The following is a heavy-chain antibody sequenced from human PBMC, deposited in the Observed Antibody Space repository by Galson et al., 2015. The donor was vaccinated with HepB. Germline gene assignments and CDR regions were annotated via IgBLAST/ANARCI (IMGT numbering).Heavy chain of an antibody. CDR1: GFTFSNAW. CDR3: TTDLDILTGYHYFDY. J-gene: IGHJ4*02. Sequence: SLRLSCAASGFTFSNAWMSWVRQAPGKGLEWVGRIKSKTDGGTTDYAAPVKGRFTISRDDSKNTLYLQMNSLKTEDTAVYYCTTDLDILTGYHYFDYWGRGTLVTVSS. D-gene: IGHD3-9*01. V-gene: IGHV3-15*01. CDR2: IKSKTDGGTT.